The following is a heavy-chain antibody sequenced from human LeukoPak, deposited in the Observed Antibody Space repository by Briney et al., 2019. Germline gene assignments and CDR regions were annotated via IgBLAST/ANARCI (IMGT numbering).Heavy chain of an antibody. J-gene: IGHJ3*01. CDR1: GFTFSSYW. D-gene: IGHD3-22*01. Sequence: GGSLRLSCAASGFTFSSYWMNWARQAPGKGLEWVASINHNGNVNYYVDSVKGRFTISRDNSENTLYLQMTSLRAEDTAVYYCAKEYSYDSGGDAFDVWGQGTLVTVSS. CDR2: INHNGNVN. CDR3: AKEYSYDSGGDAFDV. V-gene: IGHV3-7*03.